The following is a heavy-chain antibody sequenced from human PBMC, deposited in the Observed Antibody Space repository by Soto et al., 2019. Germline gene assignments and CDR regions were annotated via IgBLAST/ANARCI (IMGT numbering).Heavy chain of an antibody. V-gene: IGHV3-21*01. CDR1: GFTFSSYS. Sequence: KPGGSLRLSCAASGFTFSSYSMNWVRQAPGKGLEWVSSISSSSSYIYYADSVKGRFTISRDNAKNSLYLQMNSLRAENTAVYYCARVFEVGATIYYYGMDVWGQGTTVTVSS. CDR3: ARVFEVGATIYYYGMDV. D-gene: IGHD1-26*01. J-gene: IGHJ6*02. CDR2: ISSSSSYI.